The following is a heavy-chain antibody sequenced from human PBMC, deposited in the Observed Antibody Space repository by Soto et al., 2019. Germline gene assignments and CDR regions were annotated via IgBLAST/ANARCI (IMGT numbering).Heavy chain of an antibody. CDR2: ISSSSSTI. J-gene: IGHJ3*02. V-gene: IGHV3-48*01. CDR3: ARDRERMYYYGSGSPNAFDI. D-gene: IGHD3-10*01. CDR1: GFTFSSYS. Sequence: GGSLRLSCAASGFTFSSYSMNWVRQAPGKGLEWVSYISSSSSTIYYADSVKGRFTISRDNAKNSLYLQMNSLRAEDTAVYYCARDRERMYYYGSGSPNAFDIWGQGTMVTVSS.